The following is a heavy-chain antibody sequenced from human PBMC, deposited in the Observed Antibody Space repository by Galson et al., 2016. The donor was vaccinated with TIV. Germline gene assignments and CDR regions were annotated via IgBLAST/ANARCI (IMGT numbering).Heavy chain of an antibody. CDR1: GFTFSSYA. V-gene: IGHV3-30*04. J-gene: IGHJ4*02. CDR3: VRERGGTHSRFGY. CDR2: ISYDGGNK. Sequence: SLRLSCAASGFTFSSYAMHWVRQAPAKGLEWVALISYDGGNKVYADSVKGRFTFSRDHSKNTLYLQMNSLRPEDTAVYYCVRERGGTHSRFGYWGQGTLVSVSS. D-gene: IGHD1-26*01.